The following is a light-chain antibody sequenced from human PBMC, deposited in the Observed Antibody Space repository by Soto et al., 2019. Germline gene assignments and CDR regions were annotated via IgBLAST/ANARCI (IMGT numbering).Light chain of an antibody. CDR3: QQYGSYI. CDR1: QSVRTNY. V-gene: IGKV3-20*01. J-gene: IGKJ4*01. Sequence: IVLTQSPGTLSLSPGERATLSCRASQSVRTNYLAWYQQKPGQAPRLLIHGASIRAAGIPDRFSGSGSGTDFTLTISRLETEDAALYYCQQYGSYIFGGGTKVEIK. CDR2: GAS.